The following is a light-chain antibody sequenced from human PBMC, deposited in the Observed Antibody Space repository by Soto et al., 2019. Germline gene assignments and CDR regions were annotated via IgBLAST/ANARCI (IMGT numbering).Light chain of an antibody. CDR3: AAWDVRFVV. CDR2: SDN. Sequence: QLVLTQPPSASGTPGQRVTISCSGSRSSIGTNTVTWYQQLPGTAPKLLIYSDNQRPSGVPDRFSGSKSGTSASLAISALQSGDEAAYYCAAWDVRFVVFGGGTQLTVL. J-gene: IGLJ7*01. V-gene: IGLV1-44*01. CDR1: RSSIGTNT.